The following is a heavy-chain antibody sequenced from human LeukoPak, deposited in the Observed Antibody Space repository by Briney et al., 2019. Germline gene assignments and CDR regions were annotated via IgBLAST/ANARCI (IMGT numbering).Heavy chain of an antibody. D-gene: IGHD3-10*01. CDR2: IYHSGST. J-gene: IGHJ4*02. Sequence: PSETLSLTCTVSGYSISSGYYWGWIRQPPGKGLEWIGSIYHSGSTYYNPSLKSRVTISVDTSKNQFSLRLSSVTAADTAVYYCARNYYGSGHWGQGTLVTVSS. CDR1: GYSISSGYY. CDR3: ARNYYGSGH. V-gene: IGHV4-38-2*02.